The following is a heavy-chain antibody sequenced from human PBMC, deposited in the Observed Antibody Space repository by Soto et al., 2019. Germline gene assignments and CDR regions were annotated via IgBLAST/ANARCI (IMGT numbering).Heavy chain of an antibody. J-gene: IGHJ5*02. CDR2: ISAYNGNT. CDR3: ASSPITMVRGTHISWFDP. CDR1: GYTFTSYG. Sequence: ASVKVSCKASGYTFTSYGISWVRQAPGQGLEWMGWISAYNGNTNYAQKLQGRVTMTTDTSTSTAYMELRSLRSDDTAVYYCASSPITMVRGTHISWFDPWGQGTLVTVSS. V-gene: IGHV1-18*01. D-gene: IGHD3-10*01.